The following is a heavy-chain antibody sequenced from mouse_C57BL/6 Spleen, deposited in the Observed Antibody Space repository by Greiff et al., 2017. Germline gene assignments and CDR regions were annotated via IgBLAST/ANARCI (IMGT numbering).Heavy chain of an antibody. CDR3: ARVDYYAMDY. V-gene: IGHV1-22*01. CDR2: INPNNGGT. CDR1: GYTFTSYW. Sequence: VQLQQPGAELVMPGASVKLSCKASGYTFTSYWMHWVKQSHGKSLEWIGYINPNNGGTSYNQKFKGKATLTVNKSSSTAYMELRSLTSEDSAVYYCARVDYYAMDYWGQGTSVTVSS. J-gene: IGHJ4*01.